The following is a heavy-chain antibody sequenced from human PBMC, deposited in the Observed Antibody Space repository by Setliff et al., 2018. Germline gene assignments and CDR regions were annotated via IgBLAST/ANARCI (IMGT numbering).Heavy chain of an antibody. V-gene: IGHV1-2*04. J-gene: IGHJ3*01. CDR3: ARSDHLVVDGFDV. D-gene: IGHD3-16*01. CDR1: GYAFTDNY. CDR2: INPKTGGT. Sequence: ASVKVSCKTSGYAFTDNYIHWVRQAPGQGLEWMGWINPKTGGTNLAQKFQVWVSMTRDTSITTAYMELSRLTSDDMAVYFCARSDHLVVDGFDVWGQGTMVTVSS.